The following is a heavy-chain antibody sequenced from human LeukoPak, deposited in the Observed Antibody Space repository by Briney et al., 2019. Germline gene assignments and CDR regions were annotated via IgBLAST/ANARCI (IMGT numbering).Heavy chain of an antibody. CDR2: ISAYNGDT. J-gene: IGHJ4*02. V-gene: IGHV1-18*01. CDR1: GYTFTSYD. D-gene: IGHD2-15*01. CDR3: ARDVYCSGGNCYYYFDY. Sequence: ASVKVSCKASGYTFTSYDIAWVRQAPGQGLEWMAWISAYNGDTSYAQKLQGRVTMTTDTSTSTAYMELTSLNSDDTAVYYCARDVYCSGGNCYYYFDYWGQGTLVTVSS.